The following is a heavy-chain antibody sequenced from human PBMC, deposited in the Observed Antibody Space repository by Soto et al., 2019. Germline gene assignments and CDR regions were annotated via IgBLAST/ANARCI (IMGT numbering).Heavy chain of an antibody. CDR1: GYTFTSYD. D-gene: IGHD6-13*01. Sequence: ASVKVSCKASGYTFTSYDINWVRQATGQGLEWMGWMNPNSGNTGYAQKFQGRVTMTRNTSISTAYMELSSLRSDDTAIYYCARGGSTWSAEYYQHWGQGTVVTVSS. J-gene: IGHJ1*01. CDR3: ARGGSTWSAEYYQH. CDR2: MNPNSGNT. V-gene: IGHV1-8*01.